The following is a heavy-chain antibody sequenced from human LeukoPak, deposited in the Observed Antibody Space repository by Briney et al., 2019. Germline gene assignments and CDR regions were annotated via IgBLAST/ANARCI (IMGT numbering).Heavy chain of an antibody. CDR1: GGSISSGGYY. J-gene: IGHJ6*03. CDR3: ARATYDFWSGYYHYYMDV. D-gene: IGHD3-3*01. V-gene: IGHV4-31*03. Sequence: SQTLSLTCTVSGGSISSGGYYWSWIRQHPGKGLEWIGYIYYSGSTYYNPSPKSRVTISVDTSKNQFSLKLSSVTAADTAVYYCARATYDFWSGYYHYYMDVWGKGTTVTVSS. CDR2: IYYSGST.